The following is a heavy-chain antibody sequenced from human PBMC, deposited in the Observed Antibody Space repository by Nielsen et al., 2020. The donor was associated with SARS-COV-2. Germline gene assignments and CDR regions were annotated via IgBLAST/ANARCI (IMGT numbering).Heavy chain of an antibody. Sequence: GESLKISCAASGFTFSDYYMSWIRQAPGKGLEWVSYISSSGSTIYYADSVKGRFTISRDNAKNSLYLQMNSLRAEDTAVYYCARGLAAAGLDYWGQGTLVTVSS. J-gene: IGHJ4*02. CDR1: GFTFSDYY. CDR3: ARGLAAAGLDY. CDR2: ISSSGSTI. D-gene: IGHD6-13*01. V-gene: IGHV3-11*04.